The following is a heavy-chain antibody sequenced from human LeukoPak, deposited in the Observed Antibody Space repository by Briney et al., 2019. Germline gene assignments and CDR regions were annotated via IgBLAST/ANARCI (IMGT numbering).Heavy chain of an antibody. V-gene: IGHV4-34*01. CDR3: ARGTAVAGT. CDR1: GGSFSGYY. CDR2: INHSGST. Sequence: SETLSLTCAVYGGSFSGYYWSWIRQPPGKGLEWIGEINHSGSTNYNPSLKSRVTISVDTSKNQFSLKLSSVTAADTAVYYCARGTAVAGTWGQGTLVTVSS. D-gene: IGHD6-19*01. J-gene: IGHJ5*02.